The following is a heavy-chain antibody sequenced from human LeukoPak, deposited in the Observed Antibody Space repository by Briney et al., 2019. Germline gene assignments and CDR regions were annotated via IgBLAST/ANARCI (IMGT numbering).Heavy chain of an antibody. J-gene: IGHJ6*03. Sequence: SETLSLTCTVSGGSISSYYWSWIRQPAGKGLEWIGRIYTSGSTNYNPSLKSRVTMSVDTSKNQFSLKLSSVTAADTAVYYCARESMTYYYYYMDVWGKGTTATVSS. V-gene: IGHV4-4*07. CDR2: IYTSGST. CDR3: ARESMTYYYYYMDV. CDR1: GGSISSYY. D-gene: IGHD2/OR15-2a*01.